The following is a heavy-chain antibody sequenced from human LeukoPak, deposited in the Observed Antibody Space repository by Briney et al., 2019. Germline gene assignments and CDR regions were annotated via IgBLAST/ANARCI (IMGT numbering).Heavy chain of an antibody. CDR2: ISSSSRNI. J-gene: IGHJ6*04. V-gene: IGHV3-21*01. CDR1: GFTFSSYS. Sequence: GGSLRLSCAASGFTFSSYSMNWVRQAPGKGLEWVSSISSSSRNIYYADSVKGRFTISRDNAKNSLYLQMNSLRAEDTAVYYCARGSTMKMDVWGKGTTVTVSS. D-gene: IGHD3-22*01. CDR3: ARGSTMKMDV.